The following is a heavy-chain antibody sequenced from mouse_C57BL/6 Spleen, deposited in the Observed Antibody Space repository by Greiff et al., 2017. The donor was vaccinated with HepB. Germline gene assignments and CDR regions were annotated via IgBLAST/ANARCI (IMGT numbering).Heavy chain of an antibody. D-gene: IGHD2-10*02. V-gene: IGHV10-3*01. CDR1: GFTFNTYA. CDR3: VRDRRYGNYGYYAMDY. Sequence: DVHLVESGGGLVQPKGSLKLSCAASGFTFNTYAMHWVRQAPGKGLEWVARIRSKSSNYATYYADSVKDRFTISRDDSQSMLYLQMNNLKTEDTAMYYCVRDRRYGNYGYYAMDYWGQGTSVTVSS. CDR2: IRSKSSNYAT. J-gene: IGHJ4*01.